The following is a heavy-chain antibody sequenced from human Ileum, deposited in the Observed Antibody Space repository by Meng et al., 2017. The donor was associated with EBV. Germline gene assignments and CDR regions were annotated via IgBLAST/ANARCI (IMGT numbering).Heavy chain of an antibody. Sequence: AHLEDPGPGLVKPSGTLSLTCAGSGGSRSSTNWWSWVRQPPGKGLEWIGEIYHSGSTNYNPSLKSRVSISVDKSKNQFSLKLSSVTAADTAVYYCARADKVRFDYWGQGTLVTVSS. J-gene: IGHJ4*02. CDR2: IYHSGST. CDR1: GGSRSSTNW. CDR3: ARADKVRFDY. V-gene: IGHV4-4*02.